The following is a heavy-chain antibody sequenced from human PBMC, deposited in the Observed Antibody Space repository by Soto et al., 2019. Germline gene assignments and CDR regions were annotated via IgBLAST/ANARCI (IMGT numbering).Heavy chain of an antibody. V-gene: IGHV4-4*08. Sequence: SETLSLTCTVSGGSISNFYWSWIRQSPGKGLEWIGYIYTGDSTNYNPSLKSRVTISVDTSKNQFSLKLSSVTAADTAVYYCGRISPHGDYAYWGQGTLVTVSS. CDR2: IYTGDST. CDR1: GGSISNFY. J-gene: IGHJ4*02. D-gene: IGHD4-17*01. CDR3: GRISPHGDYAY.